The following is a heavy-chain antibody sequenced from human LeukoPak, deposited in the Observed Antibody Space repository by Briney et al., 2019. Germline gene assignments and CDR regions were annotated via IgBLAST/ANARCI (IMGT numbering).Heavy chain of an antibody. CDR3: ARGSSKVRGYYYYYMDV. CDR1: GYTFTSYG. CDR2: ISAYNGNT. D-gene: IGHD3-10*01. Sequence: ASVKVSCKASGYTFTSYGISWVRQAPGQGLEWMGWISAYNGNTNYAQKLQGRVTMTTDTSTSTAYMELRSLRSDDTAVYYCARGSSKVRGYYYYYMDVWGKGTTVTVSS. V-gene: IGHV1-18*01. J-gene: IGHJ6*03.